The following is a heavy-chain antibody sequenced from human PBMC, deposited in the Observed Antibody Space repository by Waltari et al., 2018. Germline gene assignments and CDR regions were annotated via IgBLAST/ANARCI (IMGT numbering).Heavy chain of an antibody. CDR3: AKDAFGNTYLDH. V-gene: IGHV3-33*06. CDR1: GFSLSNFG. J-gene: IGHJ5*02. D-gene: IGHD3-10*01. CDR2: TWFDGSKT. Sequence: QVQLVESGGGVVQPGMSLRLSCAASGFSLSNFGMHWVRQAPGKGLEWVALTWFDGSKTYYADSVRGRFTISSDNSKNTLYLDINTLRVDDTAIYYCAKDAFGNTYLDHWGQGTLVTVSS.